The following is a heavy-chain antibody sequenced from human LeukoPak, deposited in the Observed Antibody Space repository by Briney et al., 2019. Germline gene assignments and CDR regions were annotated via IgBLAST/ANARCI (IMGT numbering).Heavy chain of an antibody. V-gene: IGHV1-69*04. CDR2: IIPILGIA. J-gene: IGHJ5*02. D-gene: IGHD6-19*01. CDR1: GYTFTSYD. Sequence: GASVKVSCKASGYTFTSYDINWVRQAPGQGLEWMGRIIPILGIANYAQKFQGRVTITADKSTSTAYMELSSLRSEDTAVYYCARDLRWGYSSGSNWFDPWGQGTLVTVSS. CDR3: ARDLRWGYSSGSNWFDP.